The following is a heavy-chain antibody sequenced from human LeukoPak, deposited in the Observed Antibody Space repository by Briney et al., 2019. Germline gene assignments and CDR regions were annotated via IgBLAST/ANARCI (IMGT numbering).Heavy chain of an antibody. CDR2: MYYSGSS. Sequence: SETLSLTCNVSGDSISSSSHYWGWIRQPPGKGLEWIGHMYYSGSSSYSPSLKSRVTISVDTSNNQFSLKLTSVTAADTAVYYCARWGGFGFTFDHWGQGTLVAVSP. V-gene: IGHV4-39*01. CDR1: GDSISSSSHY. CDR3: ARWGGFGFTFDH. D-gene: IGHD5-18*01. J-gene: IGHJ4*02.